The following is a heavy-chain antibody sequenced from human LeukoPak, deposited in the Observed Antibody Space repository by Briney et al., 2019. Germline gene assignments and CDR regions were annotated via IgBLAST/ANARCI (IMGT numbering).Heavy chain of an antibody. Sequence: GGTLRLSCAASGFTFSSYGMSWVRQAPGEGLEWVSAISGSGGSTYYADSVKGRFTISRDTAKNSLYLQMNSLRAEDTAVYYCARGGKVSGYGDYWGQGTLVTVSS. CDR3: ARGGKVSGYGDY. V-gene: IGHV3-23*01. CDR1: GFTFSSYG. CDR2: ISGSGGST. J-gene: IGHJ4*02. D-gene: IGHD6-25*01.